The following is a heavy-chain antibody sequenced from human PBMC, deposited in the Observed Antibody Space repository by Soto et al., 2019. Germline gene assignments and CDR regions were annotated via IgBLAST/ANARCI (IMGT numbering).Heavy chain of an antibody. J-gene: IGHJ5*01. CDR3: TRGSAAVRSYFFDS. CDR1: GFTFDDHA. Sequence: EVQLVESGGGLVQPGKSLRLSCAASGFTFDDHAMHWVRQGPGKGLGWVAHISWNSETLGYADSVKGRFLISRDNAKNSVYLEMNGLRPEDTAVYFCTRGSAAVRSYFFDSWGQGTLVTVSS. D-gene: IGHD1-26*01. CDR2: ISWNSETL. V-gene: IGHV3-9*01.